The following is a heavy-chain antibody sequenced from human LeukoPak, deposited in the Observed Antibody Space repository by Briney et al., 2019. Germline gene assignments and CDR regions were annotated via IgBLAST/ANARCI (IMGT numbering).Heavy chain of an antibody. CDR1: GFTFSSYG. J-gene: IGHJ6*02. Sequence: PGRSLRLSCAAPGFTFSSYGTHWVRQAPGKGLEWVAVISYDGSHKYSADSVKGRFTISRDNSKNTLYLQMNSLRTEDTAVYFCSASRPHYGDYYGLDVWGHGTTVTVSS. V-gene: IGHV3-30*03. CDR2: ISYDGSHK. D-gene: IGHD4/OR15-4a*01. CDR3: SASRPHYGDYYGLDV.